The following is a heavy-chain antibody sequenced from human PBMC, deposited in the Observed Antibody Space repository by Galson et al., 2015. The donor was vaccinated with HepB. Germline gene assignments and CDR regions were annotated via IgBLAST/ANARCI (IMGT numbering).Heavy chain of an antibody. D-gene: IGHD3-10*01. CDR2: INAVNGNT. CDR1: GYTFSSYY. J-gene: IGHJ4*02. V-gene: IGHV1-3*01. CDR3: ARGGYGSGSYILWY. Sequence: SVKVSCKASGYTFSSYYMHWVRQAPGQSLEWMGWINAVNGNTKYPQKFQGRVIITRDTSASTAYMELSSLRSEDTAVYYCARGGYGSGSYILWYWGQGTLVTVSS.